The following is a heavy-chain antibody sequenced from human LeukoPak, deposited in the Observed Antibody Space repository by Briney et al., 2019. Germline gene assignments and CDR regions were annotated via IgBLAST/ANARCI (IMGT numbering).Heavy chain of an antibody. J-gene: IGHJ4*02. CDR1: GVSISSSNNF. CDR2: IHYSGTT. V-gene: IGHV4-39*01. D-gene: IGHD5-24*01. Sequence: SETLSLTCTVSGVSISSSNNFWGWVRQPPGKGLEWIGSIHYSGTTYYIPSLKSRVTISVESSKNQFSLKLSSVTAADAAVYYCARHGEEDGYNAKTFDSWGQGTLGTVSS. CDR3: ARHGEEDGYNAKTFDS.